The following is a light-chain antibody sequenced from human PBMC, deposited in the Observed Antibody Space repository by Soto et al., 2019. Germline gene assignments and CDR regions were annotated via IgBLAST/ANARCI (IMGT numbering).Light chain of an antibody. Sequence: DIQMTQSPSSVSSSVGDRVTITCRASQGISSWLAWYQQKPRKAPKLLIYAASSLQSGVPSRFSGSGSGTDFTGTISTLQTEDFATYYWPPANSFPLNFGGGTKVEIK. CDR1: QGISSW. J-gene: IGKJ4*01. CDR2: AAS. V-gene: IGKV1-12*01. CDR3: PPANSFPLN.